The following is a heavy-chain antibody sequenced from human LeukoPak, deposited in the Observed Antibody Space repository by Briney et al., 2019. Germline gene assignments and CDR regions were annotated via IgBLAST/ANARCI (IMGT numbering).Heavy chain of an antibody. Sequence: GESLRLSCAASGFTFSSYGMNWVRQAPGKGLEWVSYISSSGSTIYYADSVKGRFTISRDNAKNSLYLQMNSLRAEDTAVYYCARDTRYYMDVWGKGTTVTISS. CDR3: ARDTRYYMDV. CDR2: ISSSGSTI. V-gene: IGHV3-48*03. J-gene: IGHJ6*03. CDR1: GFTFSSYG.